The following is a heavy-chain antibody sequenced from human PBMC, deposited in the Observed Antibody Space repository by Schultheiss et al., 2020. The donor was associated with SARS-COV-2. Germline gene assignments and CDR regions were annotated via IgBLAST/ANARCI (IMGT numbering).Heavy chain of an antibody. Sequence: GGSLRLSCAASGFAVSSSYMTWVRQAPGKGLEWVSAISGSGGSTYYADSVKGRFTISRDNSKNTLYLQMNSLRAEDTAIYYCAKRGDHDSSGYYYGYFDYWGQGTLVTVSS. J-gene: IGHJ4*02. CDR1: GFAVSSSY. V-gene: IGHV3-23*01. D-gene: IGHD3-22*01. CDR3: AKRGDHDSSGYYYGYFDY. CDR2: ISGSGGST.